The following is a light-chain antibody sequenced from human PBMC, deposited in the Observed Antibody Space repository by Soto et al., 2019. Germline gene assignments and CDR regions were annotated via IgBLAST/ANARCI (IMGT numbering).Light chain of an antibody. J-gene: IGKJ4*01. V-gene: IGKV3D-15*01. CDR1: QSVGSN. CDR3: QQYDNWPLT. CDR2: GAS. Sequence: EIVMTQSPATLSVSPGEGATLSCRASQSVGSNLAWYQQKPGQAPRLLIYGASTTATGFPARFSGSGSGTDFTLTISSLQSEDCAVYFCQQYDNWPLTFGGGTKVDMK.